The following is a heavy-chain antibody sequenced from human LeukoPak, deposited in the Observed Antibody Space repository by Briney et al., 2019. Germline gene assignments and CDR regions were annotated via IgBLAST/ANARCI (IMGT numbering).Heavy chain of an antibody. CDR1: GYSISSGYY. V-gene: IGHV4-38-2*02. D-gene: IGHD3-10*01. J-gene: IGHJ2*01. CDR2: IYHSGRT. Sequence: SETLSLTCTVSGYSISSGYYWGWIRQPPGKGLEWIGSIYHSGRTYYNPSLKSRVTISVDTSKNQFSLKLSSVTAADTAVYYCARVLPITDLWGRGTLVTVSS. CDR3: ARVLPITDL.